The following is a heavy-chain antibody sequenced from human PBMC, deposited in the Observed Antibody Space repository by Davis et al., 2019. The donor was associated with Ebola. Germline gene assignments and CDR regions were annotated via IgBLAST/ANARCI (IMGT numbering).Heavy chain of an antibody. CDR1: GFTFSNYA. CDR2: ISSSITYT. J-gene: IGHJ6*02. Sequence: GESLKISCAASGFTFSNYAMSWVRQAPGKGLEWVSYISSSITYTNYADSVKGRFTISRDNAKNSLHLHMNSLRAEDTAVYYCARASVTRYYYYGMDVWGQGTTVTVSS. CDR3: ARASVTRYYYYGMDV. V-gene: IGHV3-11*06. D-gene: IGHD4-11*01.